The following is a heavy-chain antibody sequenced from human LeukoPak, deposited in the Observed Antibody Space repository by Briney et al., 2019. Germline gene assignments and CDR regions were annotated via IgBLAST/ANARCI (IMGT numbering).Heavy chain of an antibody. V-gene: IGHV3-30*02. CDR2: IRYDGSDK. J-gene: IGHJ6*03. CDR1: GFTFSRHG. D-gene: IGHD2-15*01. CDR3: AKGFYYCSDGCPQYYYYMDV. Sequence: GGSLSLSCAASGFTFSRHGMHWVRQAPGKGLEWVAFIRYDGSDKYYADSVKGRFTISRDNSENTLYLQMNSLRPEDTAVYYCAKGFYYCSDGCPQYYYYMDVWGKGTTVIVSS.